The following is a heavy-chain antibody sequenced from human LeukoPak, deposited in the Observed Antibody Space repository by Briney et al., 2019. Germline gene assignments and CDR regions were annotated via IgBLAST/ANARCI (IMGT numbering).Heavy chain of an antibody. Sequence: GGFLRLSCAASGFTFDDYAMHWVRQAPGKGLELVSGISWNSGSIGYADSVKGRFTISRDNAKNSLYLQMNSLRAEDTALYYCAKGLIRTYDILTGGFDYWGQGTLVTVSS. J-gene: IGHJ4*02. D-gene: IGHD3-9*01. CDR3: AKGLIRTYDILTGGFDY. V-gene: IGHV3-9*01. CDR1: GFTFDDYA. CDR2: ISWNSGSI.